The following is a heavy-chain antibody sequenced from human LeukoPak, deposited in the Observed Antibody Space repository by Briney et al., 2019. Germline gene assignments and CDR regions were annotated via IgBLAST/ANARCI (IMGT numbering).Heavy chain of an antibody. CDR1: GGTFSSYT. CDR2: IIPILGIA. V-gene: IGHV1-69*02. Sequence: SVKVSCKASGGTFSSYTISWVRQAPGQGLEWMGRIIPILGIANYAQKLQGRVTITADKSTSTAYMELSSLRSEDTAVYYCASGPRYCSSTSCYNWFDPWGQGTLVTVSS. CDR3: ASGPRYCSSTSCYNWFDP. D-gene: IGHD2-2*01. J-gene: IGHJ5*02.